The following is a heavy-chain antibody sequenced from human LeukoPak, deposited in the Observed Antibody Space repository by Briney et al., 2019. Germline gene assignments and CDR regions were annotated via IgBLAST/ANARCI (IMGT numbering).Heavy chain of an antibody. CDR1: GFTFSNYL. J-gene: IGHJ4*02. Sequence: GGSLRLSCVASGFTFSNYLMNWVRQAPGKGLEWVSGISHSGSSIYYADSVKGRFTISRDNSKNTLYLQMNRLRVEDTAVYYCAMALDYWGQGTLVTVSS. CDR2: ISHSGSSI. V-gene: IGHV3-23*01. CDR3: AMALDY.